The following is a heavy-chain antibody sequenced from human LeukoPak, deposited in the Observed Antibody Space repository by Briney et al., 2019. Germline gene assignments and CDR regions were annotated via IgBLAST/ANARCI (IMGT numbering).Heavy chain of an antibody. Sequence: GGSLRLSCAASEFTFSSYWMSWVRQAPGKGLEWVANIKQDGSEKYYVDSVKGRFTISRDNAKNSLYLQMNSLRAEDTAVYYCARRRGSYCLDYWGQGTLVTVSS. J-gene: IGHJ4*02. CDR1: EFTFSSYW. D-gene: IGHD1-26*01. CDR2: IKQDGSEK. V-gene: IGHV3-7*01. CDR3: ARRRGSYCLDY.